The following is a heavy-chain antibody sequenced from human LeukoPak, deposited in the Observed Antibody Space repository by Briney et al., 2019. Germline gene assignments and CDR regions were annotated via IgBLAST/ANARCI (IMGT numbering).Heavy chain of an antibody. J-gene: IGHJ3*02. Sequence: ASVKVSCKASGYTFTSYGISWVRQAPGQGLEWMGWISAYNGNTNYAQKLQGKVTMTTDTSTSTAYMELRSLRSDDTAVYYCASRVGSSWGGDAFDIWGQGTMVTVSS. CDR2: ISAYNGNT. D-gene: IGHD6-13*01. CDR1: GYTFTSYG. CDR3: ASRVGSSWGGDAFDI. V-gene: IGHV1-18*01.